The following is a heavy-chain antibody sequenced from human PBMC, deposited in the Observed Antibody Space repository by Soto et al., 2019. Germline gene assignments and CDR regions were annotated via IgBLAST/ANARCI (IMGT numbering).Heavy chain of an antibody. Sequence: ASVEVSSEVPGYTLTEISMHWVRQAPGKGLEWMGGFDPEDGETIYAQKFQGRVTMTEDTSTDTAYMELSSLRSEDTAVYYCATSYIVVVPAAHRRWFDPWGQGTLVTVSS. D-gene: IGHD2-2*01. J-gene: IGHJ5*02. CDR2: FDPEDGET. V-gene: IGHV1-24*01. CDR3: ATSYIVVVPAAHRRWFDP. CDR1: GYTLTEIS.